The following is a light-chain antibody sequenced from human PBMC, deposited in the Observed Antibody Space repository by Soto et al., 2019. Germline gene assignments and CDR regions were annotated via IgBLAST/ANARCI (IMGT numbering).Light chain of an antibody. CDR3: QQYGDSLLT. J-gene: IGKJ4*01. CDR2: HAS. Sequence: ENVLTQSPGTLSLSPGEIATLSCRASQSISSSYLAWYQQKPGQTPRLLIYHASNRATGIPDRFSGSGSGTDFTLTISRLEPEDFAVYYCQQYGDSLLTFGGGTKVEI. V-gene: IGKV3-20*01. CDR1: QSISSSY.